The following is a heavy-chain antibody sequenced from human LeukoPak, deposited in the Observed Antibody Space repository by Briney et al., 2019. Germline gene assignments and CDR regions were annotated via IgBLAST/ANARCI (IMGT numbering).Heavy chain of an antibody. J-gene: IGHJ4*02. CDR2: IYPNSGGT. V-gene: IGHV1-2*02. Sequence: ASVKVSCKASGYTFTGYYMHWVRQAPGQGLEWMGWIYPNSGGTNYAQKFQGRVTVTRDTSISTAYMQLSSLRSEDTAVYYCNLEEPTFDYWGQGTLVTVSS. CDR3: NLEEPTFDY. D-gene: IGHD1-14*01. CDR1: GYTFTGYY.